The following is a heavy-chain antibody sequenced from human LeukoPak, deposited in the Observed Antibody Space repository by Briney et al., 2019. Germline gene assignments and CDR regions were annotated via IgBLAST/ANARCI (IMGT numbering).Heavy chain of an antibody. J-gene: IGHJ4*02. D-gene: IGHD6-13*01. CDR1: GGSISSSSYY. CDR3: ARSHSSSWCRFDY. Sequence: PSETLSLTCTVSGGSISSSSYYWGWIRQPPGKGLEWIGSIYYSGSTYYNPSLKSRVTISVDTSKNQFSLKLSSVTAADTAVYCCARSHSSSWCRFDYWGQGTLVTVSS. V-gene: IGHV4-39*07. CDR2: IYYSGST.